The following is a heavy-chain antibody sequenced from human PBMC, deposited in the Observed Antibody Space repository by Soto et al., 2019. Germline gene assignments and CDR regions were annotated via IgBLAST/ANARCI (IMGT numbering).Heavy chain of an antibody. J-gene: IGHJ5*02. CDR3: AREIVTAGGNNYFDP. CDR1: GGTVASSHW. CDR2: VYHTGDT. Sequence: PSETLSLTCVVSGGTVASSHWWSCVRQSPGGGLEWIGNVYHTGDTNLNPSLQSRVTISVDKSNNQFSLRLNSLTAADTAVYFCAREIVTAGGNNYFDPWGPGTLVTVSS. V-gene: IGHV4-4*02. D-gene: IGHD2-21*02.